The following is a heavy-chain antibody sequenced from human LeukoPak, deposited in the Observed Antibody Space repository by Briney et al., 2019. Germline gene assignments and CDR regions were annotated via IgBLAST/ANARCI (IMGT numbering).Heavy chain of an antibody. CDR1: GFTFSSYW. CDR3: AEDYIVVVVAASTLPYFDY. J-gene: IGHJ4*02. D-gene: IGHD2-15*01. Sequence: GGSLRLSCAASGFTFSSYWMHWVRQAPGKGLVWVSRINSDGSSTNYADSVKGRFTISRDNSKNTLYLQMNSLRAEDTAVYYCAEDYIVVVVAASTLPYFDYWGQGTLVTVSS. V-gene: IGHV3-74*01. CDR2: INSDGSST.